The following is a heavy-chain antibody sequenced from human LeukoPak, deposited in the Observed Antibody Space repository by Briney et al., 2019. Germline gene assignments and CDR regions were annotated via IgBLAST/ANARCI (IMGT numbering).Heavy chain of an antibody. V-gene: IGHV1-18*01. J-gene: IGHJ4*02. D-gene: IGHD2-21*02. CDR1: GYTFTSYG. CDR3: ARAAFGRSVVTAIDFDY. CDR2: ISAYNGNT. Sequence: ASVRVSCTASGYTFTSYGISWVRQAPGQGLEWMGWISAYNGNTNYAQKLQGRVTMTTDTSTSTAYMELRSLRSDDTAVYYCARAAFGRSVVTAIDFDYWGQGTLVTVSS.